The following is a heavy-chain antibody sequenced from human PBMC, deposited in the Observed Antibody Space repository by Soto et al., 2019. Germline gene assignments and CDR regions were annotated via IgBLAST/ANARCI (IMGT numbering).Heavy chain of an antibody. V-gene: IGHV3-53*01. CDR2: IYSGGST. CDR1: GFTVRSNY. CDR3: ARDGCLGYFEY. J-gene: IGHJ4*01. D-gene: IGHD2-2*03. Sequence: PGGSLRLSCPASGFTVRSNYMRWVRQAPGKGLEWVCVIYSGGSTYYGDSVKGRFTISRDNAQDTLYLQISSLRADDTAVHCCARDGCLGYFEYWGHGTLVNVSS.